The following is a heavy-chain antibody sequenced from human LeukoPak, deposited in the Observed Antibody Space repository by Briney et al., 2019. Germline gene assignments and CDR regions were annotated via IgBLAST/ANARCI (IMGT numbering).Heavy chain of an antibody. J-gene: IGHJ5*02. Sequence: GGSLRLSCAASGFTFSSYWMSWVRQAPGKGLEWVANIKEDGSEKYYVDSVKGRFTISRDNAKNSLYLQMSSLKAKDTAVYYCARGVSKNPWGQGTLVTVSS. CDR2: IKEDGSEK. V-gene: IGHV3-7*01. CDR1: GFTFSSYW. CDR3: ARGVSKNP.